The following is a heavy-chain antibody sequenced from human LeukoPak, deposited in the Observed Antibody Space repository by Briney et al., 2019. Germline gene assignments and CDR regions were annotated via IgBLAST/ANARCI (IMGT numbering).Heavy chain of an antibody. J-gene: IGHJ4*02. CDR1: GYTFTGYY. CDR2: INPNSGGT. Sequence: ASVKVSCKASGYTFTGYYMHWVRQAPGQGLEWMGWINPNSGGTNYAQKFQGRVTMTRDTSISTAYMELSRLRSDDTAVYYCARDHIAAAGTDYWGQGTLVTVSS. V-gene: IGHV1-2*02. D-gene: IGHD6-13*01. CDR3: ARDHIAAAGTDY.